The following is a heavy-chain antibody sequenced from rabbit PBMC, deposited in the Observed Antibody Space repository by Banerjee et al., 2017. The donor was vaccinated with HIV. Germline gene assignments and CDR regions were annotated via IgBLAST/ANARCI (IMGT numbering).Heavy chain of an antibody. Sequence: QEQLEESGGDLVKPEGSLTLTCTASGFSFSSYWMCWVHQAPGKGLEWIGCIATGSSGSTYYASWAKGRFTISKTSSTTVTLQMTSLTAADTATYFCAGEREYAFNLWGPGTLVTVS. CDR1: GFSFSSYW. V-gene: IGHV1S45*01. CDR2: IATGSSGST. CDR3: AGEREYAFNL. J-gene: IGHJ4*01.